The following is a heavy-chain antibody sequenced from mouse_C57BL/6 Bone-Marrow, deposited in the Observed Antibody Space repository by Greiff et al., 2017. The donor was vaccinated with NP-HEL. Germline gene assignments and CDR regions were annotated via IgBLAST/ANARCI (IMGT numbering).Heavy chain of an antibody. CDR3: ARDSQLGPWFAY. CDR1: GFTFSDYY. CDR2: ISNCGGST. Sequence: EVKVVESGGGLVQPGGSLKLSCAASGFTFSDYYMYWVRQTPEKRLEWVAYISNCGGSTYYPDTVKGRFTISSANAKNTLYLQMSRLKSEDTAMYYCARDSQLGPWFAYWGQGTLVTVSA. V-gene: IGHV5-12*01. D-gene: IGHD4-1*02. J-gene: IGHJ3*01.